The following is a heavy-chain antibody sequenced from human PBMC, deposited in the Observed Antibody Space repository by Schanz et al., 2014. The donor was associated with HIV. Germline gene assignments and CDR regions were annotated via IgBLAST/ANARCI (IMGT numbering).Heavy chain of an antibody. D-gene: IGHD2-21*01. CDR2: MNPNSGHT. CDR3: TRAGLWYNAGDFYGSAFDV. Sequence: QVQLVQSGAEVKNPGASVKVSCKASGYTFSSYDINWVRQATGQGLEWMGWMNPNSGHTGYAQKFQGRVDMTRTTSISTAYMELSSLTSEDTAVYYCTRAGLWYNAGDFYGSAFDVWGPGTAVTVSS. V-gene: IGHV1-8*01. CDR1: GYTFSSYD. J-gene: IGHJ3*01.